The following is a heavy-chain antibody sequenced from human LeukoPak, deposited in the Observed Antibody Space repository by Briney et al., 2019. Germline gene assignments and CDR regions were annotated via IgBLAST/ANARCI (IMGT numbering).Heavy chain of an antibody. D-gene: IGHD3-3*01. J-gene: IGHJ4*02. CDR3: AKGGAYYDFCLGS. CDR2: ISGITGRT. Sequence: GGSLRLSCASSGFTFSDYAMTWVRQAPGKGLEWVSSISGITGRTYYADSVKGRFTISRDNSENTLYLQMNSLRAGDTAIYYCAKGGAYYDFCLGSWGQGTLVTVSS. CDR1: GFTFSDYA. V-gene: IGHV3-23*01.